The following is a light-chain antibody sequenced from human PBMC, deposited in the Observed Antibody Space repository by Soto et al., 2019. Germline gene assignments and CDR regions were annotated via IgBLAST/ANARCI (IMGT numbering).Light chain of an antibody. V-gene: IGLV2-14*01. CDR3: SSYTSSSTLYV. CDR2: EVS. J-gene: IGLJ1*01. CDR1: SSDVGGYNS. Sequence: QSVLTQPASVSGSPGQSITISCTGTSSDVGGYNSVSWYQQHPGKAPKLIIYEVSNRPSGVSNRFSGSKSGNTASLTISGLQAEDEADYYCSSYTSSSTLYVFGTGTKATVL.